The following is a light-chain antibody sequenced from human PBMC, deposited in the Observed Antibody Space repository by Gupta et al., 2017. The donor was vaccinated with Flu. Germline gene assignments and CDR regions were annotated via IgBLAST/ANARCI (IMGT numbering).Light chain of an antibody. J-gene: IGKJ1*01. CDR2: DAS. CDR1: QDIRIY. V-gene: IGKV1-33*01. CDR3: QQYHTLPT. Sequence: SLSSLSASEGDRVTITCQASQDIRIYLNWYQQKPGKAPKLLIYDASNLQKGVPSRFRGSGSGTEFTLTISSLQSEDIASYYCQQYHTLPTFGQGTRVDIK.